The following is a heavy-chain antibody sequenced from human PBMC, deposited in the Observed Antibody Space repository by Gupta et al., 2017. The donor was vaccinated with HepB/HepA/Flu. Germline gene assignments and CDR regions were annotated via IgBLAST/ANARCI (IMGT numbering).Heavy chain of an antibody. CDR1: GFTSRVYT. D-gene: IGHD1-26*01. J-gene: IGHJ3*02. CDR3: AIGGRGSRRNGFDI. Sequence: QVQLAESGGGLVDPGGSLRPSCEVSGFTSRVYTMSWIRQAPGKGLEWVLFISSGGRYIYYADSLRGRFTISRDNTKHSLYLQINSLRADDPGVYYCAIGGRGSRRNGFDIWGQGTRVIVSS. CDR2: ISSGGRYI. V-gene: IGHV3-11*01.